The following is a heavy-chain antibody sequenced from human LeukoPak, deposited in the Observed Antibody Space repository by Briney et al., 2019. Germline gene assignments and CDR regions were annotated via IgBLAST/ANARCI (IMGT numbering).Heavy chain of an antibody. V-gene: IGHV4-38-2*02. CDR3: ASNVNYYDSSGYYFSI. Sequence: SETLSLTCTVSGYSISSGYYWGWIRQPPGKGLEWIGSIYHSGSTYYNPSLKSRVTISVDTSKNQFSLKLSSVTAADTAVYYCASNVNYYDSSGYYFSIWGQGTLVTVSS. J-gene: IGHJ4*02. CDR2: IYHSGST. D-gene: IGHD3-22*01. CDR1: GYSISSGYY.